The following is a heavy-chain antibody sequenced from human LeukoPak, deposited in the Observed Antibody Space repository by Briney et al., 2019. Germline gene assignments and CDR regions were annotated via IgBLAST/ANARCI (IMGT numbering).Heavy chain of an antibody. J-gene: IGHJ4*02. CDR3: ARGRYFDWLSYYFDY. CDR1: GYTFTSYA. CDR2: INAGNGNT. V-gene: IGHV1-3*01. D-gene: IGHD3-9*01. Sequence: GASVKVSCKASGYTFTSYAMHWVRQAPGQRLEWMGWINAGNGNTKYSQKFQGRVTITRDTSASTAYMELSSLRSEDTAVYYCARGRYFDWLSYYFDYWGQGTLVTVSS.